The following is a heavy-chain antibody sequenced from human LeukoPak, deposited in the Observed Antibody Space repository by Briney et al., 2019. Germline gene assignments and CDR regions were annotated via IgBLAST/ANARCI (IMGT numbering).Heavy chain of an antibody. CDR1: GFTFSNYW. Sequence: PGGSLRLSCAASGFTFSNYWMSWVRQAPGKGLEWVANIKQDGSETYYVDSVKGRFTISRDNAENSLFLQMNSLTAEDTAVYYCARKGGTRGPLNYWGQGTLVTVSS. V-gene: IGHV3-7*01. J-gene: IGHJ4*02. CDR3: ARKGGTRGPLNY. D-gene: IGHD2-8*01. CDR2: IKQDGSET.